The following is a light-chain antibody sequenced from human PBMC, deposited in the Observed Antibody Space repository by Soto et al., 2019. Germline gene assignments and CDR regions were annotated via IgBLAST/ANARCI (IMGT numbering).Light chain of an antibody. CDR3: QQSYSAPLT. Sequence: DIQMTQSPSSLSASVGDRVTITCRASQTINKFLNWFQHKPGKAPKRLIYGASILQVGVPSRFSGSGSGTDYTLTISSLQPEDIATYYCQQSYSAPLTFGGGTKVDIK. V-gene: IGKV1-39*01. CDR1: QTINKF. CDR2: GAS. J-gene: IGKJ4*01.